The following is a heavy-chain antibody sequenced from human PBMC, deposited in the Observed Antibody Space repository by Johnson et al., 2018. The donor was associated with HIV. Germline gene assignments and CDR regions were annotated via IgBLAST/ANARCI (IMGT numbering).Heavy chain of an antibody. CDR1: GITFNNAW. Sequence: EVQLVESGGGLVKPGGSLTLSCADSGITFNNAWMSWVRQAPGKGLEWVANIKEDGSAKNYVDSVKGRFTISRDNAKNSLYLQMNSLRAEDTAVYYCARAAYSGSHHDAFDIWGQGTMVTVSS. CDR3: ARAAYSGSHHDAFDI. J-gene: IGHJ3*02. D-gene: IGHD1-26*01. V-gene: IGHV3-7*01. CDR2: IKEDGSAK.